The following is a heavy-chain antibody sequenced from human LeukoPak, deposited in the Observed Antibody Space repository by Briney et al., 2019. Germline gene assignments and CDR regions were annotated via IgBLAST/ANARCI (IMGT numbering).Heavy chain of an antibody. CDR1: GYTFTSYG. Sequence: ASVKVSCKASGYTFTSYGISWVRQAPGQGLEWMGWISAYNGNTNYAQKLQGRVTMTTDTSTSTAYMELRSLRSDDTAVYYCARDVDYGDANHYYYGMDVWGRGTTVTVSS. D-gene: IGHD4-17*01. CDR2: ISAYNGNT. J-gene: IGHJ6*02. V-gene: IGHV1-18*01. CDR3: ARDVDYGDANHYYYGMDV.